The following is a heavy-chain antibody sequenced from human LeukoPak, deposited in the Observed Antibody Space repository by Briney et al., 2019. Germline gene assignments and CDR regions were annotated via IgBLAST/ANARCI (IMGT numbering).Heavy chain of an antibody. CDR1: GYTFTGYY. CDR2: INPNSGGT. CDR3: ARAYCSGGSCYSYYYYYMDV. J-gene: IGHJ6*03. Sequence: PGGSLRLSCAASGYTFTGYYMHWVRQAPGQGLEWMGWINPNSGGTNYAQKFQGRVTMTRDTSISTAYMELSRLRSDDTAVYYCARAYCSGGSCYSYYYYYMDVWGKGTTVTVSS. D-gene: IGHD2-15*01. V-gene: IGHV1-2*02.